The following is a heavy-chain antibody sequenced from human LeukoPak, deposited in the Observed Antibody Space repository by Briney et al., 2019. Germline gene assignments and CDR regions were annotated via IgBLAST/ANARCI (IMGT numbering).Heavy chain of an antibody. CDR2: INPNSGGT. J-gene: IGHJ4*02. Sequence: ASVTVSCKASGYTFTGYYMHWVRQAPGQGLEWMGWINPNSGGTNYAQKFQGRVTMTRDTSISTAYMELSRLRSDDTAVYYCARVVGYSSGWSAGYWGQGTLVTVSS. CDR1: GYTFTGYY. CDR3: ARVVGYSSGWSAGY. D-gene: IGHD6-19*01. V-gene: IGHV1-2*02.